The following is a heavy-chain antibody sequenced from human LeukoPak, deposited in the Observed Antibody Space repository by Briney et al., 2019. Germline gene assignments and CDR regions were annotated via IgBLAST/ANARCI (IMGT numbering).Heavy chain of an antibody. CDR2: IYYSGST. D-gene: IGHD5-12*01. Sequence: SETLSLTCTVSGGSISSYYWSWIRQPPGKGLEWIGYIYYSGSTNYNPSLKSRVTISVDTSKNQFSLKLSSVTAADTAVYYCARVRVATIPGAYYYYYYYMDVWGKGTTVTISS. V-gene: IGHV4-59*01. J-gene: IGHJ6*03. CDR1: GGSISSYY. CDR3: ARVRVATIPGAYYYYYYYMDV.